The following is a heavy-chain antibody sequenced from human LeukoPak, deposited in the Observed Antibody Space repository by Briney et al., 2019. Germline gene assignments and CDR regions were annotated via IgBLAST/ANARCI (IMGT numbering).Heavy chain of an antibody. Sequence: GGSLRLSCAASGFTFSNYWMHWVRQAPGKGLEWVAMIKRDGGEKHYVDSVKGRFTISRDNAKKSLYLQMDSLRDEDTAVYYCASLDTAHPSGVYWGQGTLVTVSS. V-gene: IGHV3-7*01. J-gene: IGHJ4*02. CDR3: ASLDTAHPSGVY. CDR1: GFTFSNYW. D-gene: IGHD5-18*01. CDR2: IKRDGGEK.